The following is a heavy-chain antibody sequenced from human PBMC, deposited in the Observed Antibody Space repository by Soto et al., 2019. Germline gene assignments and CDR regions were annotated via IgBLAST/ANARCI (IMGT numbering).Heavy chain of an antibody. V-gene: IGHV1-69*12. CDR2: IIPIFGTA. Sequence: QVQLVQSGAEVKKPGSSVKVSCKASGGTFSSYAISWVRQAPGQGLEWMGGIIPIFGTANYAQKFQGRVTITAEESTSTGYMELSSLRTEDTAVYYCARDGVDTMNDAFAIWGQGTMVTVST. CDR3: ARDGVDTMNDAFAI. J-gene: IGHJ3*02. CDR1: GGTFSSYA. D-gene: IGHD5-18*01.